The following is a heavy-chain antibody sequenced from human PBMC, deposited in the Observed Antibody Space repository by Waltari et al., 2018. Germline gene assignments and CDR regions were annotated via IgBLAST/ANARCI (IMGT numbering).Heavy chain of an antibody. CDR3: AKDQWFGA. V-gene: IGHV3-74*01. CDR2: INNDGRST. CDR1: GFSFSDSW. Sequence: EVHLVESGGGLVQPGGSLRLSCSVSGFSFSDSWMHWVRQAPGKGLVWVSRINNDGRSTSYADSMKGRFTVSRDNAKNTLYLQMNSLTVDDTAVYYCAKDQWFGAWGQGTLVTVSS. J-gene: IGHJ5*02.